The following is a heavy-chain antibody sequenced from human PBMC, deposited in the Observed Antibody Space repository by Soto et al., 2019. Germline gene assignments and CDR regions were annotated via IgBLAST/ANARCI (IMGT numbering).Heavy chain of an antibody. CDR2: ISGSGGST. Sequence: PXVCLRLSCAASGFRFSSYAMSWVRQAPGKGLEWVSAISGSGGSTYYADSVKGRFTISRDNSKNTLYLQMNSLRAEDTAVYYTISSGWSFSPQSGYGMDVWGQGTTVTVPS. CDR1: GFRFSSYA. J-gene: IGHJ6*02. D-gene: IGHD6-19*01. CDR3: ISSGWSFSPQSGYGMDV. V-gene: IGHV3-23*01.